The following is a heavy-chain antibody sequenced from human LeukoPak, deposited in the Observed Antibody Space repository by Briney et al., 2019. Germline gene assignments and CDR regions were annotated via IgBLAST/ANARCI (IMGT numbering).Heavy chain of an antibody. Sequence: ASVKVSCKASGYTFTGYYMHWVRQAPGQGLEWMGWINPNGGGTNYAQKFQGRVTLTRDTSISTAYMEVSRLESDDTAVYYCARENNSGWYRKTAFDYWGQGTLVTVAS. CDR1: GYTFTGYY. CDR2: INPNGGGT. J-gene: IGHJ4*02. D-gene: IGHD6-19*01. CDR3: ARENNSGWYRKTAFDY. V-gene: IGHV1-2*02.